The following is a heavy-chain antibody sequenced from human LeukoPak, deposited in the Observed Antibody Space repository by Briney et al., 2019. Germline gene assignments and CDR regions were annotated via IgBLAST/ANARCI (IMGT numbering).Heavy chain of an antibody. V-gene: IGHV3-23*01. D-gene: IGHD3-22*01. CDR3: ARGRGVVISAFDI. CDR2: TSGSGGSR. Sequence: GGSLRLSCAAFDFTFSNYAMSWVRQSPGKGLEWVSGTSGSGGSRYYPDSVKGRFTISRDNSKNTLYLQMNSLRAEDTAVYYCARGRGVVISAFDIWGQGTMVTVSS. CDR1: DFTFSNYA. J-gene: IGHJ3*02.